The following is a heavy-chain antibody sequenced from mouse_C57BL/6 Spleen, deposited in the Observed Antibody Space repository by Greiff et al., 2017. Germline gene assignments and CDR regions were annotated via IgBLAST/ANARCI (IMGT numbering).Heavy chain of an antibody. Sequence: EVNVVESEGGLVQPGSSMKLSCTASGFTFSDYYMAWVRQVPEKGLEWVANINYDGSSTYYLDSLKSRFIISRDNAKNILYLQMSSLKSEDTATYYCARVLSHWDYFDYWGQGTTLTVSS. CDR1: GFTFSDYY. J-gene: IGHJ2*01. V-gene: IGHV5-16*01. D-gene: IGHD4-1*01. CDR3: ARVLSHWDYFDY. CDR2: INYDGSST.